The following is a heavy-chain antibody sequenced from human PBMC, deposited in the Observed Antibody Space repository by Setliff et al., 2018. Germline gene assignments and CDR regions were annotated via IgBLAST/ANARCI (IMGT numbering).Heavy chain of an antibody. J-gene: IGHJ4*02. CDR2: ITSDGSST. CDR3: TTLSVLVKSDS. D-gene: IGHD3-9*01. Sequence: PGGSLRLSCAASGFTFSNYYMHWVRQAPGKGLVWVSRITSDGSSTTYADSVKGRFTISRDNAKSTLYLQMNSLRAEDTAVYYCTTLSVLVKSDSWGQGTLVTVSS. CDR1: GFTFSNYY. V-gene: IGHV3-74*01.